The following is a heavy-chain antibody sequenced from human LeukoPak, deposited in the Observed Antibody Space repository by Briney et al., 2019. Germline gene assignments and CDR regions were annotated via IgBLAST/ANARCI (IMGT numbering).Heavy chain of an antibody. CDR3: AKRGDYFDY. D-gene: IGHD3-10*01. V-gene: IGHV3-23*01. CDR2: ISGSGDTT. CDR1: GFTFSNYA. Sequence: GGSLTLSCAASGFTFSNYAMSWVRQAPGKGLEWVSTISGSGDTTNYADSVKGRFTIYRENSKNKLYLQMNSLRAEDTAVYYCAKRGDYFDYWGQGTLVTVSS. J-gene: IGHJ4*02.